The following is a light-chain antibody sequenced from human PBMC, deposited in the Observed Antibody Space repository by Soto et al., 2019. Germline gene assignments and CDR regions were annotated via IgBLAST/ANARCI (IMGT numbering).Light chain of an antibody. V-gene: IGKV3-15*01. CDR1: QSVSTN. J-gene: IGKJ5*01. CDR2: SAS. CDR3: QQYNHWPPIT. Sequence: ETVMTQSPATLSVFPGEGATLSCRASQSVSTNLAWYQCKPGQAPRLLIYSASIRATGIPARFSGSGSGTDFTLTISSLRSEDSAVYFCQQYNHWPPITFGQGTRLETK.